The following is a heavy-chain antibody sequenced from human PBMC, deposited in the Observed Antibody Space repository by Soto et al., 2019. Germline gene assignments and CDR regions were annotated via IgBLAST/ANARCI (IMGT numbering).Heavy chain of an antibody. CDR2: ISAYNGNT. D-gene: IGHD3-16*01. Sequence: GASVKVSCKASGYTFTSYGISWVRQAPGQGLEWMGWISAYNGNTNYAQKLQGRVTMTTDTSTSTAYMELRSLRSDDTAVYYCARDDGALREDYYYYYGMDVWGQGTTVTVSS. J-gene: IGHJ6*02. CDR1: GYTFTSYG. CDR3: ARDDGALREDYYYYYGMDV. V-gene: IGHV1-18*04.